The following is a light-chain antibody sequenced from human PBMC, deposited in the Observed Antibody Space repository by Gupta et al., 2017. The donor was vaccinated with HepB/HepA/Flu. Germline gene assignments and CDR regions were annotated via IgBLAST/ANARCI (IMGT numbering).Light chain of an antibody. CDR3: SAGDSSLSAWV. CDR2: RND. J-gene: IGLJ3*02. Sequence: AGLTQPPSVSRDLLQIATITCTGNSNNVGNQGAAWLQQHQVHPPKLLSYRNDKRPSGISERFSASRSGKTASLTITGLQPEDEADYYCSAGDSSLSAWVFGGGTKVTVL. CDR1: SNNVGNQG. V-gene: IGLV10-54*04.